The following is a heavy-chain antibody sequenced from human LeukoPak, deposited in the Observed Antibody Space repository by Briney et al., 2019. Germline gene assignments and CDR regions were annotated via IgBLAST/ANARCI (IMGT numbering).Heavy chain of an antibody. J-gene: IGHJ4*02. D-gene: IGHD5-18*01. Sequence: PGGSLRLSCAASGFTFSSYEMNWVRQAPGKGLEWVSYISSSGSTIYYADSVKGRFTISRDNSKNTLYLQMNNLRGDDTAVYYCARDVGKHTYGLAFDNWGQGTLVTVSS. CDR3: ARDVGKHTYGLAFDN. V-gene: IGHV3-48*03. CDR1: GFTFSSYE. CDR2: ISSSGSTI.